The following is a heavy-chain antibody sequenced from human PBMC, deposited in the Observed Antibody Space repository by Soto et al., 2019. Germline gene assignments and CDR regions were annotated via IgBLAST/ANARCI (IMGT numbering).Heavy chain of an antibody. CDR1: GFMLSDYG. J-gene: IGHJ4*02. CDR3: ARDGRSGWTSYHFDY. D-gene: IGHD6-19*01. Sequence: QVHLVESGGGVVQPGRSLSLSCSASGFMLSDYGMHWVRQVAGKGLEWVAVTWFDGSQTLYADSVKGRFTISRDNSKNTMYLQMNSLRAEDTAVYYCARDGRSGWTSYHFDYWGPGALVTVSS. V-gene: IGHV3-33*01. CDR2: TWFDGSQT.